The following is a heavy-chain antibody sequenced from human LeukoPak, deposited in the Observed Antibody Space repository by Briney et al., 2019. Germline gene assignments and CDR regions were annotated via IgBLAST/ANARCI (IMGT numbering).Heavy chain of an antibody. CDR2: IYSGGST. J-gene: IGHJ4*01. D-gene: IGHD1-26*01. CDR1: GFTVSSNY. Sequence: GGSLRLSCAASGFTVSSNYMSWVRQAPGKGLEWVSVIYSGGSTYYADSVKGRFTISRDNSKNTLYLQMNSLRADDTAVYYCARALGNQLGHSRSKSAPNDYWGQGTLVTVSS. V-gene: IGHV3-53*01. CDR3: ARALGNQLGHSRSKSAPNDY.